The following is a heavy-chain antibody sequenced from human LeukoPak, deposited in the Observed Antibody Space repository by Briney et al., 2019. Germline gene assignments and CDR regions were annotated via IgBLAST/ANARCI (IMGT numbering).Heavy chain of an antibody. D-gene: IGHD6-6*01. Sequence: GGSLRLSCAASGFTFSSYGMHWVRQAPGKGLEWVAVISYDGSNKYYADSVRGRFTVSRDNAKDSLYLHLNSLRAEDTAVYYCARWSQFGSSSVGAHHFDHWGQGTLVTFSS. J-gene: IGHJ4*02. CDR1: GFTFSSYG. CDR3: ARWSQFGSSSVGAHHFDH. CDR2: ISYDGSNK. V-gene: IGHV3-30*12.